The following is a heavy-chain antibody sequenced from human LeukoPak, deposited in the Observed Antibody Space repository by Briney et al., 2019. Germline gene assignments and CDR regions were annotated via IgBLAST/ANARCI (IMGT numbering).Heavy chain of an antibody. Sequence: SETLSLTCAVYGGSFSGYYWSWIRQPPGKGLEWIGEINHSGSTNYNPSLKSRVTISVDTSKNQFSLKLSSVTAADTAVYYCARRITMVQGVIYFDPWVQGTLVTVSS. D-gene: IGHD3-10*01. CDR1: GGSFSGYY. CDR2: INHSGST. V-gene: IGHV4-34*01. CDR3: ARRITMVQGVIYFDP. J-gene: IGHJ5*02.